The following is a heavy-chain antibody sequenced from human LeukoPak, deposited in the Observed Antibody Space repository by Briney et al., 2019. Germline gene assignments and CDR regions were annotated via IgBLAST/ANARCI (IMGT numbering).Heavy chain of an antibody. J-gene: IGHJ4*02. CDR3: AKGSAAGRPYYFDY. D-gene: IGHD6-25*01. Sequence: GGSLRLSCAASGFTFSSYAMSWVRQAPGKRLEWVSAISGSGGSTYYADSVKGRFTISRDNSKSTLCLQMNSLRAEDTAVYYCAKGSAAGRPYYFDYWGQGTLVTVSS. V-gene: IGHV3-23*01. CDR2: ISGSGGST. CDR1: GFTFSSYA.